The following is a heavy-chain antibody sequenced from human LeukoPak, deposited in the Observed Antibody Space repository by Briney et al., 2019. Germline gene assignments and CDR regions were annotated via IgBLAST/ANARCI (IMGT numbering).Heavy chain of an antibody. CDR3: GRDPYYDALDY. Sequence: GGSLRLSCAASGFTFSSYAMGWVRQAPGKGLEWVANIKDDGGEKYYVDSVKGRFTISRDNTKNLLFLQMNNLRAEDTAVYYCGRDPYYDALDYWGQGTLVTVSS. J-gene: IGHJ4*02. D-gene: IGHD3-22*01. V-gene: IGHV3-7*01. CDR2: IKDDGGEK. CDR1: GFTFSSYA.